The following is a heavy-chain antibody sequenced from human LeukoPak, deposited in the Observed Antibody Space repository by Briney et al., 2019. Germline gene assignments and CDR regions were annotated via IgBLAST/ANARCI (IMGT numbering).Heavy chain of an antibody. CDR2: INPNSGGT. CDR3: ARGFWSGYYRFDY. V-gene: IGHV1-2*02. Sequence: ASVKVSCKASGYTFSSYHIHWVRQAPGQGLEWMGWINPNSGGTNYAQKFQGRVTMTRDTSISAAYMELSRLRSDDTAVYYCARGFWSGYYRFDYWGQGTLVTVSS. CDR1: GYTFSSYH. D-gene: IGHD3-3*01. J-gene: IGHJ4*02.